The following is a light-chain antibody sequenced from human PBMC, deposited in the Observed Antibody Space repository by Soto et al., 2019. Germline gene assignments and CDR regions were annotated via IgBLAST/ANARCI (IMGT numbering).Light chain of an antibody. CDR3: QKYNNWPSLT. Sequence: EIVMTQSPATLSVSPGERATLSCRASQSVSSNLAWYQQKPGQAPRLLIYGASTRATGIPDRFSGSGSGTEFTLTISRLQSEDFAVYYCQKYNNWPSLTFGGGTKVDIK. V-gene: IGKV3-15*01. CDR1: QSVSSN. CDR2: GAS. J-gene: IGKJ4*01.